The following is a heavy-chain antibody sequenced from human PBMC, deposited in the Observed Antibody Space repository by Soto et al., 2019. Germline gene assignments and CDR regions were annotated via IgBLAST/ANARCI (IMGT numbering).Heavy chain of an antibody. D-gene: IGHD6-19*01. CDR2: INAGNGNT. J-gene: IGHJ4*02. CDR3: ASGYSSGWYYFDY. CDR1: GYTFTSYA. Sequence: ASMKVSCKASGYTFTSYAMHWVRQAPGQRLEWMGWINAGNGNTKYSQKFQGRVTITRDTSASTAYMELSSLRSEDTAVYYCASGYSSGWYYFDYWGQGTLVTVSS. V-gene: IGHV1-3*01.